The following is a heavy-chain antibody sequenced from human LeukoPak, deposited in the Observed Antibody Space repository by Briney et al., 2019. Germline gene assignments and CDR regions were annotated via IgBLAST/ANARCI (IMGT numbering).Heavy chain of an antibody. CDR3: ASINCSSTSCPLDY. D-gene: IGHD2-2*01. CDR1: GYTFTSYA. J-gene: IGHJ4*02. V-gene: IGHV1-3*01. CDR2: INAVNGNT. Sequence: SVKVSCKASGYTFTSYAMHWVRQAPGQRLEWMGWINAVNGNTKYSQKFQGRVTITRDTSASTAYMELSSLRSEDTAVYYCASINCSSTSCPLDYWGQGTLVTVSS.